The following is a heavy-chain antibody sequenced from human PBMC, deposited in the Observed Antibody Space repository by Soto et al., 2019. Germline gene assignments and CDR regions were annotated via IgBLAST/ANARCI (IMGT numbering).Heavy chain of an antibody. J-gene: IGHJ5*02. CDR1: SGSISRSSYH. CDR3: ARHDYSNYVGWFDP. D-gene: IGHD4-4*01. CDR2: IYDSVST. Sequence: SDTLPITCTVSSGSISRSSYHWVGIRQRPGKGLEWIGSIYDSVSTYYNPSLKSRVTISVDTSKNQFSLKLSSVTAADTAVYYCARHDYSNYVGWFDPWGQGTLVTVSS. V-gene: IGHV4-39*01.